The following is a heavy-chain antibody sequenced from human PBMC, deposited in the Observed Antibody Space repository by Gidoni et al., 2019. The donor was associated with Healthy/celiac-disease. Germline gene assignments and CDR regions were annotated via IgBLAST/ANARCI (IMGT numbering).Heavy chain of an antibody. CDR1: GFTFSSYS. D-gene: IGHD1-7*01. Sequence: EVQLVESGGGLVKPGGSLRLSCAASGFTFSSYSMNWVRQAPGKGLEWVSSISSSSSYIYYADSVKGRFTISRDNAKNSLYLQMNSLRAEDTAVYYCARDLPLLITGTTFYYYGMDVWGQGTTVTVSS. V-gene: IGHV3-21*01. CDR3: ARDLPLLITGTTFYYYGMDV. J-gene: IGHJ6*02. CDR2: ISSSSSYI.